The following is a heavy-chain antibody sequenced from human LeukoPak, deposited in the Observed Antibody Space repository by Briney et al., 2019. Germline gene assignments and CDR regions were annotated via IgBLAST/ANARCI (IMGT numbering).Heavy chain of an antibody. CDR2: ISYDGSNK. CDR1: GFTFSSYA. D-gene: IGHD3-22*01. V-gene: IGHV3-30-3*01. Sequence: QSGGSLRLSCAASGFTFSSYAMHWVRQAPGKGLEWVAVISYDGSNKYYADSVKGRFTISRGNSKNTLYLQMNSLRAEDTAVYYCARGGYYDSSGYPIGYWGQGTLVTVSS. CDR3: ARGGYYDSSGYPIGY. J-gene: IGHJ4*02.